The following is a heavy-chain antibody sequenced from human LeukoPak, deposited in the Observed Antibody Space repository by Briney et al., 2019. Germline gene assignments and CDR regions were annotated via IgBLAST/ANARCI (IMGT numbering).Heavy chain of an antibody. CDR3: ARGPYSTGPNYYYYYYMDV. Sequence: GASVKVSCKASGGTFSSYAISWVRQAPGQGLEWMGGIIPIFGTANYAQKFQGRVTITTDESTSTAYMELSSLRSEDTAVYYCARGPYSTGPNYYYYYYMDVWGKGTTVTVSS. CDR1: GGTFSSYA. V-gene: IGHV1-69*05. CDR2: IIPIFGTA. J-gene: IGHJ6*03. D-gene: IGHD3-9*01.